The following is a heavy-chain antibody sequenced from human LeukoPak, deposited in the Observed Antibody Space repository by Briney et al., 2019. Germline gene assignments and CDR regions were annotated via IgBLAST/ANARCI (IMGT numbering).Heavy chain of an antibody. CDR3: SKDHKFSGYDNYFDY. J-gene: IGHJ4*02. D-gene: IGHD5-12*01. CDR1: GFTFSSFA. Sequence: GGSLRLSCAASGFTFSSFAMSWVRLAPGKGLEWVSSISGSGGSTNYADSVKGRFTISRDNSKNTMYLQMNSLTADGTAVYYCSKDHKFSGYDNYFDYWGQGTLVTVSS. CDR2: ISGSGGST. V-gene: IGHV3-23*01.